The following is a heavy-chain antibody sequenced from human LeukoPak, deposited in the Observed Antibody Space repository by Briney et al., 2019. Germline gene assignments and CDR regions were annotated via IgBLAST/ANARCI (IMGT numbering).Heavy chain of an antibody. CDR1: GYRLSTYW. Sequence: PGESLKISCVGSGYRLSTYWVAWVRQLPGKGLEWMGIIYPGYSDTRYSPSFQGQVTISADKFLGAAYLEWAGLEASRTARYYCARRVVSSSSHFFDNWGQGTLVSVS. CDR2: IYPGYSDT. CDR3: ARRVVSSSSHFFDN. J-gene: IGHJ4*02. D-gene: IGHD2-2*01. V-gene: IGHV5-51*01.